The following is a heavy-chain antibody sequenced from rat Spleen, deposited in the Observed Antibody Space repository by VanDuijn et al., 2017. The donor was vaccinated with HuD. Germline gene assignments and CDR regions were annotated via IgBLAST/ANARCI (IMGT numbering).Heavy chain of an antibody. Sequence: EVQLVESGGGLVQPGRSLKLSCAASGFTFNNYGMHWIRQAPTTGLEWVATISYGDSSGHSGTYYRDSVRGRFTISRDDAKSTLSLQMDSLRSEDTATYYCARRHYGYTDYFDYWGQGVMVTVSS. J-gene: IGHJ2*01. CDR1: GFTFNNYG. CDR3: ARRHYGYTDYFDY. V-gene: IGHV5-19*01. CDR2: ISYGDSSGHSGT. D-gene: IGHD1-9*01.